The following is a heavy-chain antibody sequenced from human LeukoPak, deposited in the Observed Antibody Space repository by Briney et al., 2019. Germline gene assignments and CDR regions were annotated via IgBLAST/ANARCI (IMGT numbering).Heavy chain of an antibody. CDR2: ISSSSGST. J-gene: IGHJ4*02. CDR3: AKKMSITAASQVDC. CDR1: GFTFSSYA. D-gene: IGHD1-20*01. Sequence: HPGGSLRLSCTASGFTFSSYAMSWVRQAPGKGLEWVSAISSSSGSTDYTDSVKGRFTISRDNSKNTLYLQMNSLRAEDTAVYYCAKKMSITAASQVDCWGQGTLVTVSS. V-gene: IGHV3-23*01.